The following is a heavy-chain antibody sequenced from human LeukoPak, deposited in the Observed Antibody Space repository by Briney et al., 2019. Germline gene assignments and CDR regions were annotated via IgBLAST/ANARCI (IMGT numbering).Heavy chain of an antibody. CDR2: IYSGGST. V-gene: IGHV3-66*01. J-gene: IGHJ4*02. D-gene: IGHD3-22*01. Sequence: GGSLRLSCAASGFTVSSKYMSWVRQAPGKGLEWVSIIYSGGSTDYADSVKGRFTISRDNSKNTLYLQMNSLTAEDTAVYYCATGGHYYDSSDYYYAFDYWGREPWSPSPQ. CDR3: ATGGHYYDSSDYYYAFDY. CDR1: GFTVSSKY.